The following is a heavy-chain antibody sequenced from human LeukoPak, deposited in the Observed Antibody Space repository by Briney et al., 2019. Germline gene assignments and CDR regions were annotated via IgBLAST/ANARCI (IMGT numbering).Heavy chain of an antibody. D-gene: IGHD1-1*01. CDR3: ARIPTRTLLGVVDY. Sequence: ETSETLSLTCAVYGGSFSGYYWSWIRQPPGKGLEWIGEINHSGSTNYNPSLKSRVTISVDTSKNQFSLKLSSVTAADTAVYYCARIPTRTLLGVVDYWGQGTLVTVSS. CDR2: INHSGST. V-gene: IGHV4-34*01. CDR1: GGSFSGYY. J-gene: IGHJ4*02.